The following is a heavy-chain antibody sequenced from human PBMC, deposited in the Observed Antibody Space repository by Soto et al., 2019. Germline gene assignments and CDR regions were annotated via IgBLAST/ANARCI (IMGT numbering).Heavy chain of an antibody. J-gene: IGHJ6*03. Sequence: QVQLVQSGAEVKKPGASVKVSCKASGYTFTSYGISWVRQAPGQGLEWMGWISAYNGNTNYAQKLQGRVTMTTDTSTSTAYMELRSLRSDDTAVYYCARYTVTDFYYYYYYMDVWGKGTTVTVSS. CDR2: ISAYNGNT. CDR1: GYTFTSYG. V-gene: IGHV1-18*01. D-gene: IGHD4-17*01. CDR3: ARYTVTDFYYYYYYMDV.